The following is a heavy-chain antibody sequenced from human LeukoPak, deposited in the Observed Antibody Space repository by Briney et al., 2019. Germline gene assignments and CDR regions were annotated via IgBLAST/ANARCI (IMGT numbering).Heavy chain of an antibody. Sequence: QTGGSLRLSCTASGFTFGDYAMSWVRQAPGKGLEWVGFIRSKAYGGGGATEYAPSVKGRFTISRDDSTSIAYLQMNSLKAEDTAVYYCSRARGGYYYFDYWGQGTLVTVSA. J-gene: IGHJ4*02. CDR1: GFTFGDYA. CDR3: SRARGGYYYFDY. D-gene: IGHD2-21*01. CDR2: IRSKAYGGGGAT. V-gene: IGHV3-49*04.